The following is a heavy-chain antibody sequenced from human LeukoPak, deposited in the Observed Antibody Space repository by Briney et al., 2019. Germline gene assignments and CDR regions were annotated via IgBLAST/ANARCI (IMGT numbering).Heavy chain of an antibody. CDR2: INHSGST. V-gene: IGHV4-34*01. Sequence: PGGSLRLSCAASGFTVSSNYMSWVRQPPGKGLEWIGEINHSGSTNYNPSLKSRVTISVDTSKNQFSLKLSSVTAADTAVYYCARGLRAITIFGVVITHYYYYGMDVWGQGTTVTVSS. D-gene: IGHD3-3*01. CDR3: ARGLRAITIFGVVITHYYYYGMDV. CDR1: GFTVSSNY. J-gene: IGHJ6*02.